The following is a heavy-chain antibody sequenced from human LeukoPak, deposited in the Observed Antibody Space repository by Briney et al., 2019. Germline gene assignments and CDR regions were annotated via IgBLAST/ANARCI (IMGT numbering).Heavy chain of an antibody. CDR1: GYSISSGYY. Sequence: SETLSLTCAVSGYSISSGYYWDWIRQPPGKGLEWIGSIYHSGRTYYNPSLKSRVTISVDTSKNQLSLTLSSVTAADTAVYYCAREDSVVVPGVMGVPNSWFDPWGQGTLVTVSS. D-gene: IGHD2-2*01. CDR3: AREDSVVVPGVMGVPNSWFDP. J-gene: IGHJ5*02. V-gene: IGHV4-38-2*02. CDR2: IYHSGRT.